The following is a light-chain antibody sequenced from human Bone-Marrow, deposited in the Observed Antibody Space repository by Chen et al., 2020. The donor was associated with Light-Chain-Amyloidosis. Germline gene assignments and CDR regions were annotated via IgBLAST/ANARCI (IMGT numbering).Light chain of an antibody. CDR2: DYI. CDR3: QVWDRSSDRPV. Sequence: SCVLTQPPSVSVAPGQTATIARGGNNIGTTSVHWYQQTPGQAPLLVVYDYIDRPSGIPGRLSGSNSGNTATLTISRVEAGDEADYYCQVWDRSSDRPVFGGGTKLTVL. J-gene: IGLJ3*02. CDR1: NIGTTS. V-gene: IGLV3-21*02.